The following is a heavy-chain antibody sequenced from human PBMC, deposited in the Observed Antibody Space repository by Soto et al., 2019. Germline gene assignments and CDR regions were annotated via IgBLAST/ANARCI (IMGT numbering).Heavy chain of an antibody. V-gene: IGHV3-43*01. CDR3: AMGEDTAMVPFDY. CDR1: GFTFDDYT. D-gene: IGHD5-18*01. J-gene: IGHJ4*02. Sequence: PGGSLRLSCAASGFTFDDYTMHWVRQAPGKGLEWVSLISWDGGSTYYADSVKGRFTISRDNSKNSLYLQMNSLRTEDTALYYCAMGEDTAMVPFDYWGQGTLVTVSS. CDR2: ISWDGGST.